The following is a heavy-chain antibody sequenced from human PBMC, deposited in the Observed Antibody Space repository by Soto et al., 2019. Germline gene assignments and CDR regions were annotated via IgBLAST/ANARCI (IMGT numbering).Heavy chain of an antibody. Sequence: EVPLVESGGGLVQPGGSLRLSCAASGFTFSSYWMHWVRQAPGKGLVWVSRINSDGSSTSYADSVKGRFTISRDNAKNTLYLQMNSLRAEDTAVYYCATFSYSSGLDYWGQGTLVSVSS. CDR2: INSDGSST. V-gene: IGHV3-74*01. CDR1: GFTFSSYW. J-gene: IGHJ4*02. D-gene: IGHD6-19*01. CDR3: ATFSYSSGLDY.